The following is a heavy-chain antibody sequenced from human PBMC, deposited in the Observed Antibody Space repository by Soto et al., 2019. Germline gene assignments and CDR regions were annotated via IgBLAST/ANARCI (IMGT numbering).Heavy chain of an antibody. Sequence: GESLKISCKGSGYSFTSYWIGWVRQMPGKGLEWMGIIYPGDSDTRYSPSFQGQVTISADKSISTAYLQWSSLKASDTAMYYCARQFVVVPAAMWANYYYYGMDVRGQGTTVTVSS. CDR2: IYPGDSDT. J-gene: IGHJ6*02. D-gene: IGHD2-2*01. CDR3: ARQFVVVPAAMWANYYYYGMDV. V-gene: IGHV5-51*01. CDR1: GYSFTSYW.